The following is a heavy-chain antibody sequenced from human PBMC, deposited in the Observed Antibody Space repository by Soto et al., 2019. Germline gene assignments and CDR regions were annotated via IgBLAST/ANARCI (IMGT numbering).Heavy chain of an antibody. J-gene: IGHJ4*02. D-gene: IGHD6-13*01. V-gene: IGHV2-5*01. CDR1: GFPIRTCGGG. CDR2: IYWNDDK. Sequence: GSAATPVNHKQIRTLTWTFSGFPIRTCGGGVGWIPPPPGKALEWLALIYWNDDKRYSPSLKSRLTITKDTSKNQVVLTMTNMDPVDTATYYCARRYSSSWYYFDYWGQGTLVTVSS. CDR3: ARRYSSSWYYFDY.